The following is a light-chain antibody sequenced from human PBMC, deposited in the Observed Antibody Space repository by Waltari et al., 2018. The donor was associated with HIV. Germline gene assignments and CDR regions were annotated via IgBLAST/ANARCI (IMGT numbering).Light chain of an antibody. CDR3: GSYTDTNNHYV. CDR1: SSDIGGYNS. CDR2: EVT. Sequence: QSALTQPPSASGSPGQSVTIPCTGTSSDIGGYNSVSWYQQHPGKAPKLLIYEVTKRPSGVPDRFSGSKSGNTASLTVSGLQPEDEADYYCGSYTDTNNHYVFGTGTKVT. V-gene: IGLV2-8*01. J-gene: IGLJ1*01.